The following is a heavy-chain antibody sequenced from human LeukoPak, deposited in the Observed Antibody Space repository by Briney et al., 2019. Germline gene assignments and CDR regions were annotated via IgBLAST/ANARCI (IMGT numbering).Heavy chain of an antibody. J-gene: IGHJ4*02. CDR2: INHSGST. Sequence: PSETLSLICTVSGVSVSVGAYYWTWVRQAPGKGLEWIGYINHSGSTYYSPSLTSRVSFSVHRSKNQFSLTLTSVTAADTAFYYCARVGLEPLEGFDFWGQGILVTVSS. CDR3: ARVGLEPLEGFDF. CDR1: GVSVSVGAYY. V-gene: IGHV4-30-2*01. D-gene: IGHD1-1*01.